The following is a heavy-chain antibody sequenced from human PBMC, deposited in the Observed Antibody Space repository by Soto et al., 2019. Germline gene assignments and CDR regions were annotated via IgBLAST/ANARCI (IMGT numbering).Heavy chain of an antibody. CDR2: TYYRSKWYN. CDR3: VRALAAAGNNWFDP. D-gene: IGHD6-13*01. V-gene: IGHV6-1*01. Sequence: SQTLSLTCAISGDSVSSNSAAWNWIRQSPSRGLEWLGRTYYRSKWYNDYAVYVKSRISIYPDTSKNQFSLQLNSVTPEDTAVYYCVRALAAAGNNWFDPWGQGTLVTVPQ. CDR1: GDSVSSNSAA. J-gene: IGHJ5*02.